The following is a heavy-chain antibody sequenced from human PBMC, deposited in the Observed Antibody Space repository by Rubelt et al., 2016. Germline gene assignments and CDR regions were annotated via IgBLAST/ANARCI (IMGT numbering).Heavy chain of an antibody. Sequence: GAGLLKPSETLSLTCAVYGGSFSGYYWSWIRQPPGKGLEWIGEINRSGSTNYNPSLKSRVTISVDTPKNQFSLKLSSVSAADTAVYYCARHRASDPTAVFDYWGQGTLVTVSS. CDR1: GGSFSGYY. D-gene: IGHD2-2*01. V-gene: IGHV4-34*01. CDR2: INRSGST. CDR3: ARHRASDPTAVFDY. J-gene: IGHJ4*02.